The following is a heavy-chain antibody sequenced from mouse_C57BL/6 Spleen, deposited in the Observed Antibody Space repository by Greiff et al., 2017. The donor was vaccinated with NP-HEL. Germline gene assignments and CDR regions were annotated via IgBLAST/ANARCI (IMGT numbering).Heavy chain of an antibody. Sequence: EVMLVESGGDLVKPGGSLKLSCAASGFTFSSYGMSWVRQTPDKRLEWVATISSGGSYTYYPDSVKGRFTISRDNAKNTLYLQMSSLKSEDTAMYYCARITTVVATGPFDYWGQGTTLTVSS. CDR2: ISSGGSYT. D-gene: IGHD1-1*01. V-gene: IGHV5-6*01. J-gene: IGHJ2*01. CDR1: GFTFSSYG. CDR3: ARITTVVATGPFDY.